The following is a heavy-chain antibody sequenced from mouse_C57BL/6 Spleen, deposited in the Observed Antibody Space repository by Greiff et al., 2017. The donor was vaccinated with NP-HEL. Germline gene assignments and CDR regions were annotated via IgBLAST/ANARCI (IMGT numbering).Heavy chain of an antibody. CDR1: GYTFTNYW. Sequence: QVQLQQSGAELVRPGTSVKMSCKASGYTFTNYWIGWAKQRPGHGLEWIGDIYPGGGYTNYHEKFKGKATLTADKSSSTAYMQFSSLTAEDSAIYYCARSRGSSEWGYFDYWGQGTTLTVSS. CDR3: ARSRGSSEWGYFDY. J-gene: IGHJ2*01. V-gene: IGHV1-63*01. D-gene: IGHD1-1*01. CDR2: IYPGGGYT.